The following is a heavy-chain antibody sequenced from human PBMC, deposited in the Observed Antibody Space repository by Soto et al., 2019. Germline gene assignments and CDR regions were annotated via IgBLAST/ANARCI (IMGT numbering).Heavy chain of an antibody. CDR2: IYYDGST. J-gene: IGHJ4*02. CDR3: ARGRLLWFGELLYEVGYFDY. D-gene: IGHD3-10*01. CDR1: GGSVSSGSYY. Sequence: TLSLTCAVSGGSVSSGSYYWSWIRQPPGRGLEWIGYIYYDGSTYYNPSLKSRVTISVDRSKNQFSLKLSSVTAADTAVYYCARGRLLWFGELLYEVGYFDYWGQGTLVTVSS. V-gene: IGHV4-30-4*07.